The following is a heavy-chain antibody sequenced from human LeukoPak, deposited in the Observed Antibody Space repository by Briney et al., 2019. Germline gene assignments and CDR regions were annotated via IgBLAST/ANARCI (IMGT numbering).Heavy chain of an antibody. CDR2: IYHGGST. D-gene: IGHD3-10*01. Sequence: SETLSLTCTVSDGSIITNTWWAWVRQPPGKGLEWIGEIYHGGSTNYRPSLKSRVTISVDKSKNQVSLNLTSVTAADTAVYFCAREIYGSGTYYYYNYGMDVWGKGTTVTVSA. J-gene: IGHJ6*04. V-gene: IGHV4-4*02. CDR3: AREIYGSGTYYYYNYGMDV. CDR1: DGSIITNTW.